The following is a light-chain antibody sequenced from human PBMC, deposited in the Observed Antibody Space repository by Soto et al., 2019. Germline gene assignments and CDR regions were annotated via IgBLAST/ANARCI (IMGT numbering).Light chain of an antibody. CDR1: SGHSSYA. Sequence: QSVLTQSPSASASLGASVKLTCTLSSGHSSYAIAWHQQQPEKGPRYLMKLNSDGSHSQGDGIPDRFSGSSSGAERYLTISSLQSEDEADYYCQTWGTGIQVFGGGTKLTGL. J-gene: IGLJ2*01. V-gene: IGLV4-69*01. CDR3: QTWGTGIQV. CDR2: LNSDGSH.